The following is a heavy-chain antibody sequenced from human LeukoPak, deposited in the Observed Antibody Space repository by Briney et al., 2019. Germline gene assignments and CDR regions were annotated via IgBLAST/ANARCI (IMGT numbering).Heavy chain of an antibody. D-gene: IGHD4-23*01. V-gene: IGHV3-33*01. J-gene: IGHJ4*02. Sequence: GGSLRLSCAASGFTFSIYGMHWVRQAPGKGLEWVAVIWYDGSNKYYADSVKGRFTISRDNSKNTLYLQMNSLRAEDTAVYYCARESPYEMTTVGLSPYFDYWGQGTLVTVSS. CDR2: IWYDGSNK. CDR3: ARESPYEMTTVGLSPYFDY. CDR1: GFTFSIYG.